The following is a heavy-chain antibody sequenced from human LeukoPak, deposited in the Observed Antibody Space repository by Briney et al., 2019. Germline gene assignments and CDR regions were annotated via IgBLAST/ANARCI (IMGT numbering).Heavy chain of an antibody. J-gene: IGHJ4*02. V-gene: IGHV3-15*01. Sequence: GGSLRLSCVVSGFTFSNAWMSWIRQALGKGLEWVGRIKTKTDGDRTDYAAPVEGRFTISRDDSKNTLSLQMNSLKTEDTAVYYRVGGAARFRYWGQGTLVNVSS. D-gene: IGHD3-16*01. CDR3: VGGAARFRY. CDR1: GFTFSNAW. CDR2: IKTKTDGDRT.